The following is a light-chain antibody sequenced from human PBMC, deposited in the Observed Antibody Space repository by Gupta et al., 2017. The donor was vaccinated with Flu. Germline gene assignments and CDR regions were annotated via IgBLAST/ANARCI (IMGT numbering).Light chain of an antibody. J-gene: IGLJ1*01. CDR1: SSDIGDYNY. CDR3: TSYTSGSPLYV. V-gene: IGLV2-14*01. Sequence: QSALTQPASVSGSPGQSITISCTGTSSDIGDYNYVSWYQQHPGEAPKLMIYEVSHRPSGVSTRFSGSKSGNTASLTISGLQAEDEADYYCTSYTSGSPLYVFGTGTKVTVL. CDR2: EVS.